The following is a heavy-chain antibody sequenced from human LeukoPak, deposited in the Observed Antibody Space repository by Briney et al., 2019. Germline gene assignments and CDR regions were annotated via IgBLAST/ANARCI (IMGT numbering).Heavy chain of an antibody. V-gene: IGHV3-48*03. CDR2: ISSSASTI. Sequence: GGSLRLSCAASGFAISGYEMNWVRQAPGKGLEWVSYISSSASTIYYADSVKGRFTISRDNAQNSMYLQMNSLRAEDTAVYYCAREPSGYSSGWYSKAYDYWGQGTLVTVSS. CDR1: GFAISGYE. D-gene: IGHD6-19*01. J-gene: IGHJ4*02. CDR3: AREPSGYSSGWYSKAYDY.